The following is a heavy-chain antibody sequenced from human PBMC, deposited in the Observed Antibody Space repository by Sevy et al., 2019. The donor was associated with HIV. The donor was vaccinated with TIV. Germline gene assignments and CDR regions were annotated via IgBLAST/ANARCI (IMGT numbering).Heavy chain of an antibody. V-gene: IGHV4-4*02. CDR1: GGSISSNDW. J-gene: IGHJ5*02. Sequence: SETLSLTCAVSGGSISSNDWWTWVRQPPGKGLEWIGEIYHSGSTNYNPSLKSRVTISVDKSKNQFSLKLSSVTAADTAVNNCASGREIAEDIVLQNWFDPWGQGTLVTVSS. D-gene: IGHD2-8*01. CDR2: IYHSGST. CDR3: ASGREIAEDIVLQNWFDP.